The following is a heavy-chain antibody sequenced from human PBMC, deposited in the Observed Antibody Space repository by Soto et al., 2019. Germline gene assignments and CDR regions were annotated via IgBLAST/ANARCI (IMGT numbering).Heavy chain of an antibody. J-gene: IGHJ6*03. V-gene: IGHV1-18*01. CDR3: ARWSILTGYPVYYYMDV. Sequence: ASVKVSCKASGYTFTSYGISWVRQAPGQGFEWMGWISAYNGNTNYAQKLQGRVTMTTDTSTSTAYMELRSLRSDDTAVYYCARWSILTGYPVYYYMDVWGKGTTVTVSS. CDR1: GYTFTSYG. D-gene: IGHD3-9*01. CDR2: ISAYNGNT.